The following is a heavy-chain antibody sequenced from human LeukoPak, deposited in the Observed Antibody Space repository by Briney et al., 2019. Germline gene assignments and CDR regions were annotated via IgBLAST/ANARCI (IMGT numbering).Heavy chain of an antibody. CDR3: ASLSGSYLDY. CDR2: IYYSGST. D-gene: IGHD1-26*01. V-gene: IGHV4-59*01. J-gene: IGHJ4*02. CDR1: GGSISSYY. Sequence: SETLSLTCTVSGGSISSYYWSWIRQPPGKGPEWIGYIYYSGSTNYNPSLKSRVTISVDTSKNQFSLKLSSVTAADTAVYYCASLSGSYLDYWGQGTLVTVSS.